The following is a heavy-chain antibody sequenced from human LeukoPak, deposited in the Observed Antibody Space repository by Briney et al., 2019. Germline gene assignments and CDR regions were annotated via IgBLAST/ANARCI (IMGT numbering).Heavy chain of an antibody. J-gene: IGHJ4*02. V-gene: IGHV1-69*13. CDR1: GGTFSSYA. CDR2: IIPIFGTA. Sequence: SVKVSCKASGGTFSSYAISWVRQAPGQGLEWMGGIIPIFGTANYAQKFQGRVTITADESTSTAYMEPSSLRSEDTAVYYCARDPPAVADSNDYWGQGTLVTVSS. D-gene: IGHD6-19*01. CDR3: ARDPPAVADSNDY.